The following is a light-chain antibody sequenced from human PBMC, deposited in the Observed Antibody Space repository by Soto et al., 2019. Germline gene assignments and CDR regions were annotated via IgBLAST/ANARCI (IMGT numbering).Light chain of an antibody. J-gene: IGLJ1*01. CDR2: DVS. CDR1: SSDVGSYNS. Sequence: QSALAQPASVSGSPGQSIAISCTGTSSDVGSYNSVSWYQQYPGKAPTLMIHDVSDRPSGVSNRFSGSKSGNTASLTISGLQAEDEADYSCSSFTSSSSYVFGSGTKLTVL. V-gene: IGLV2-14*03. CDR3: SSFTSSSSYV.